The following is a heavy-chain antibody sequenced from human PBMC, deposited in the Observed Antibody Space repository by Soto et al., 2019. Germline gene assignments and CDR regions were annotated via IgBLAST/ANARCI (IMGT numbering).Heavy chain of an antibody. V-gene: IGHV3-73*02. D-gene: IGHD5-18*01. Sequence: EVQLVESGGGLVQPGGSLKLSCAASGFIFSDSAIHWVRQASGKGLEWVGRIRNKVNNYATAYAASAKGRFTISRDDSMKTTYLQMNSRKIEDTALYYCTRRRDWTAMDPVDYWGQGTLVTVSS. J-gene: IGHJ4*02. CDR2: IRNKVNNYAT. CDR3: TRRRDWTAMDPVDY. CDR1: GFIFSDSA.